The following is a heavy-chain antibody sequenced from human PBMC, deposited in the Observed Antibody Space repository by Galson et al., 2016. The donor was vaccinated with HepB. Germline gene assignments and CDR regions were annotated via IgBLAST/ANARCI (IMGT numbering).Heavy chain of an antibody. V-gene: IGHV1-46*01. J-gene: IGHJ5*02. D-gene: IGHD3-16*01. CDR2: INPSVGGS. Sequence: SVKVSCKASGYSFTNYYIHWVRQAPGQGLEWMGMINPSVGGSTSAQKFQGRITMTRDTSANTVYMDLSSLRSDDTAVYYCAKEGAGDYGLPESVWFDPWGQGTLVTVSS. CDR1: GYSFTNYY. CDR3: AKEGAGDYGLPESVWFDP.